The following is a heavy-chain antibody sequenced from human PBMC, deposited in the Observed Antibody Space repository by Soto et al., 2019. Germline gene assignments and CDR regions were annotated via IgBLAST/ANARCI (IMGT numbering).Heavy chain of an antibody. CDR2: ISHNGGT. CDR1: GGSLSAYY. V-gene: IGHV4-34*01. CDR3: ARGHASYGSGSYLPGV. D-gene: IGHD3-10*01. J-gene: IGHJ4*02. Sequence: QVQLQQWCARLLKPSETLSLTCAVYGGSLSAYYFTWIRQPPGKGLEWIGEISHNGGTDYNPSLKGRVAISVDTSKNQFSLKLSSVTAADTAVYYCARGHASYGSGSYLPGVWGQGILVTVSS.